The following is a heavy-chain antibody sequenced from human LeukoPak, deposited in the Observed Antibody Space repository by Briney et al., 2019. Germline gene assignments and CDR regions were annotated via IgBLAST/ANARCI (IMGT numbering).Heavy chain of an antibody. CDR2: ISGSSRHK. Sequence: GGSLRLSCAASGFTFSSYTMNWVRQAPGKGLEWVSSISGSSRHKYYADSVKGRFTISRDNAKNSLYLQMNSLRAEDTAVYYCATTANFAAGYYIDYWGQGTLVTVSS. J-gene: IGHJ4*02. CDR3: ATTANFAAGYYIDY. CDR1: GFTFSSYT. V-gene: IGHV3-21*01. D-gene: IGHD6-13*01.